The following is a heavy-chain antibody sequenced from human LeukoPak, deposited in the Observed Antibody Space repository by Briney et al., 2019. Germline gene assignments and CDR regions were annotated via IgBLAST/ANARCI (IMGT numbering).Heavy chain of an antibody. CDR1: GFTFSSYA. Sequence: GGSLRLSCAASGFTFSSYAMHWVRQAPGQGLEWISYISSSSSITYYADSLKGRFTMSRDNAKKSLDLQMNRLRGEDTAFYYCVRRRGRRVVDPWGQGTLVTVSS. CDR2: ISSSSSIT. V-gene: IGHV3-48*04. D-gene: IGHD3-16*01. CDR3: VRRRGRRVVDP. J-gene: IGHJ5*02.